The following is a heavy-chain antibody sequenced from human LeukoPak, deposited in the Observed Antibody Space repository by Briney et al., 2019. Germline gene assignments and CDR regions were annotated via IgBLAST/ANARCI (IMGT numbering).Heavy chain of an antibody. J-gene: IGHJ5*02. CDR2: IYPCDSDT. CDR1: GYSFTSYW. V-gene: IGHV5-51*01. Sequence: GESLKISCKGSGYSFTSYWIGWGRQMPGKGLEGVGIIYPCDSDTRYSPSFQGQVTISADKSISTAYLQWSSLKASDTAMYYCARRGNGGAAHQNNWFDPWGQGTLVTVSS. D-gene: IGHD6-6*01. CDR3: ARRGNGGAAHQNNWFDP.